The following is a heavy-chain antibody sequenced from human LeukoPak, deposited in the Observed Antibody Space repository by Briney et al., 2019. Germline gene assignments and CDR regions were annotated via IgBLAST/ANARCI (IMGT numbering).Heavy chain of an antibody. CDR1: GYSISSGYY. CDR2: IYHSGST. J-gene: IGHJ4*02. V-gene: IGHV4-38-2*02. Sequence: SETLSLTCTVSGYSISSGYYWGWIRQPPGKGLEWIGSIYHSGSTYYNPSLKSRVTISVDTSKNQFSLKLSSVTAADTAVYYCARTSYYGSGSYSPTHLVYWGQGTLVTVSS. CDR3: ARTSYYGSGSYSPTHLVY. D-gene: IGHD3-10*01.